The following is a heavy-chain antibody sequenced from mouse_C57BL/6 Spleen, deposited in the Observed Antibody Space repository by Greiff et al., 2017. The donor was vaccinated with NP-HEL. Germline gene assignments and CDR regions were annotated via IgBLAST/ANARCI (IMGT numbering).Heavy chain of an antibody. CDR3: ARRRYFDY. J-gene: IGHJ2*01. CDR1: GYTFTSYW. Sequence: QVQLQQPGAELVKPGASVKLSCKASGYTFTSYWMQWVKQRPGQGLEWIGEIDPSDSYTNYNQKFKGKATLTVDTSSSTAYMQLSSLTSEDSAVYYCARRRYFDYWGQGTTLTVSS. CDR2: IDPSDSYT. V-gene: IGHV1-50*01.